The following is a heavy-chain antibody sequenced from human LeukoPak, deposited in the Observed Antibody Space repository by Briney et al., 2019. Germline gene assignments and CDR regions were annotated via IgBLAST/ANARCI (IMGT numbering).Heavy chain of an antibody. CDR3: ARDAFGVDKSHF. D-gene: IGHD3-3*01. CDR2: INSDGSST. Sequence: GGSLRLSCAASGFTFGSYWMHWVRQAPGKGLVWVSRINSDGSSTSYADSVKGRFTISRDNAKNTLYLEMNSLRAEDTAVYYCARDAFGVDKSHFWGQGTLVTVSS. J-gene: IGHJ4*02. V-gene: IGHV3-74*01. CDR1: GFTFGSYW.